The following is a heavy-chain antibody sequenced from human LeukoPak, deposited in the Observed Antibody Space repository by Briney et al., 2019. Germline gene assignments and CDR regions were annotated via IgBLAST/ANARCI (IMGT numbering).Heavy chain of an antibody. V-gene: IGHV4-39*01. D-gene: IGHD6-19*01. Sequence: SETLSLTXTVSGVSTTNGIYYWAWIRQPPGKGLEWIGSVHNVGSTYYNLSLRSRVTMSIDTSKTQFSLRLNSVTAADTAVYYCARHAEYNSGWHFYLDHWGQGILVTVSS. CDR2: VHNVGST. J-gene: IGHJ4*02. CDR3: ARHAEYNSGWHFYLDH. CDR1: GVSTTNGIYY.